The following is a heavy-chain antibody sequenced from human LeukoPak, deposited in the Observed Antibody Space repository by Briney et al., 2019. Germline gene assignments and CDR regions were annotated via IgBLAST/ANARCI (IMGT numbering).Heavy chain of an antibody. J-gene: IGHJ4*02. CDR2: IAPNSGGT. Sequence: ASVKVSCKASGYTFTGYYMHWVRQAPGQGLEWMGWIAPNSGGTNYAQKFQGRVTMTRDTSINTAYMELNRLTSDDTAVYYRAREYRSSSGRLYDYWGLGTLVTVSS. CDR3: AREYRSSSGRLYDY. D-gene: IGHD6-6*01. V-gene: IGHV1-2*02. CDR1: GYTFTGYY.